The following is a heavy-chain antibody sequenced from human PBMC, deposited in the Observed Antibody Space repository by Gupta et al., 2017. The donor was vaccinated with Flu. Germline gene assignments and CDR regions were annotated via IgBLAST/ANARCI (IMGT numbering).Heavy chain of an antibody. CDR3: ARDAGYSSTWTIGF. CDR2: IWYDGSKT. Sequence: SHGMDGCRQAPGKGLEWVAIIWYDGSKTYYAESVKGRFTMSRDDSKNTVYLQMNSLRVNDTDMYYCARDAGYSSTWTIGFWGQGTLVTVSS. CDR1: SHG. D-gene: IGHD6-13*01. V-gene: IGHV3-33*01. J-gene: IGHJ4*02.